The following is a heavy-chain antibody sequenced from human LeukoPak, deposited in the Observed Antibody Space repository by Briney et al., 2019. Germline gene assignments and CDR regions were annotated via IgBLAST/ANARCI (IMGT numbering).Heavy chain of an antibody. D-gene: IGHD3-10*01. CDR2: IFHSGSI. CDR1: GYSISSGYF. J-gene: IGHJ3*01. V-gene: IGHV4-38-2*02. CDR3: ARDRPSWSGDKSIHY. Sequence: SETLSLTCTVSGYSISSGYFWGWIRQPPGKGLEWIGSIFHSGSIYYNPSLKSRVTISVDTSKDQFSLKPSSVTAADTAVYYCARDRPSWSGDKSIHYWGQGTLVTVSS.